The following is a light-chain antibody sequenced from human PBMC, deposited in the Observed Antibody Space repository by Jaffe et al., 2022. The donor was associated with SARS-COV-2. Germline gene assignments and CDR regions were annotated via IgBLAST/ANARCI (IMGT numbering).Light chain of an antibody. CDR2: AAS. CDR1: QDISRY. CDR3: QQLTVYGIN. Sequence: DIQLTQSPSFLSASVGERVTITCRASQDISRYLVWYQQKPGKAPKLLIYAASILQIGVPSRFSGSGSGTEFTLTISSLQPEDFATYYCQQLTVYGINFGQGTRLDI. J-gene: IGKJ5*01. V-gene: IGKV1-9*01.